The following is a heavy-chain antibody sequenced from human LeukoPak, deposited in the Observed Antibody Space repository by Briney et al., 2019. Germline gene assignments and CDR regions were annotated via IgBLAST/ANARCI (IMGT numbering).Heavy chain of an antibody. V-gene: IGHV1-8*03. Sequence: VASVKVSCKASGYTFTSYDINWVRQATGQGLEWMGWMNPNSGNTGYAQKFQGRVTITRNTSISTAYMELSSLRSEDTAVYYCARQHSDDSGEDWFDPWGQGTLVTVSS. CDR3: ARQHSDDSGEDWFDP. CDR1: GYTFTSYD. J-gene: IGHJ5*02. D-gene: IGHD3-10*01. CDR2: MNPNSGNT.